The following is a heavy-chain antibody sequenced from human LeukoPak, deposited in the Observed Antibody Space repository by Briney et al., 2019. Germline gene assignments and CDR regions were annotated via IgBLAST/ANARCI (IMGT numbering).Heavy chain of an antibody. CDR1: GLTFSSYA. V-gene: IGHV3-64*01. J-gene: IGHJ4*02. D-gene: IGHD2-2*01. CDR2: ISTNGDST. CDR3: ARWGSTSCYDY. Sequence: PGGSLRLSCAASGLTFSSYAMHWVRQAPGKGLEYVAAISTNGDSTYYANSVKGRFTISRDNSKNTLYLQMGSLRVEDMAVYYCARWGSTSCYDYWGQGTLVTVSS.